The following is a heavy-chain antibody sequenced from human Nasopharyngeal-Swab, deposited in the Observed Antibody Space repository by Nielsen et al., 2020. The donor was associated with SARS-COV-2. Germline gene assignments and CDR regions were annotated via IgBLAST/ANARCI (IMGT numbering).Heavy chain of an antibody. CDR1: GFTFSSYG. D-gene: IGHD6-13*01. J-gene: IGHJ4*02. CDR3: AKDMGIADDSFDY. Sequence: GGYLRLSCAASGFTFSSYGMHWVRQAPGKGLEWVAVRSYDGSNKYYADSVKGRFTISRDNSKNTLYLQMNSLRAEDTAVYYCAKDMGIADDSFDYWGQGTLVTVSS. CDR2: RSYDGSNK. V-gene: IGHV3-30*18.